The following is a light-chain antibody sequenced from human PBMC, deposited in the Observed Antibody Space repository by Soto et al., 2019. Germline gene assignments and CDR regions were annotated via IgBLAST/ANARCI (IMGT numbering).Light chain of an antibody. J-gene: IGLJ1*01. V-gene: IGLV2-23*02. CDR2: EVS. CDR3: CSYAGSSLYV. Sequence: QSVLTQPASVSGSPGQSITISCTGTSSDVGSYNLVSWYQQHPGKAPKLMIYEVSKRPSGVSNRFSGSKSGNTASLTISGLQAEDEADYYCCSYAGSSLYVFGTGTQLTVL. CDR1: SSDVGSYNL.